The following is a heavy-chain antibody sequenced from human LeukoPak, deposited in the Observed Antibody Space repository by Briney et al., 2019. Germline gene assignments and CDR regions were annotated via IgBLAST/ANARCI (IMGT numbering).Heavy chain of an antibody. J-gene: IGHJ4*02. CDR3: ARGAPGYCSGTNCPNPFDY. CDR2: INPNSGGT. CDR1: GYTFTGYY. V-gene: IGHV1-2*02. Sequence: GASVKVSCKASGYTFTGYYMHWVRQAPGQGLEWMGWINPNSGGTNYAQNFQGRVAMTRDTSINTVYMELNRLRSDDTAVYYCARGAPGYCSGTNCPNPFDYWGQGNLVTVSS. D-gene: IGHD2-2*01.